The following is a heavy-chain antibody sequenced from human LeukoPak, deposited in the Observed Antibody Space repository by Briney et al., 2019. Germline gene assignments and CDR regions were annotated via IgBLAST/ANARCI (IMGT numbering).Heavy chain of an antibody. V-gene: IGHV4-30-4*08. CDR1: GGSISSGDYY. Sequence: SQTLSLTCTVSGGSISSGDYYWSWIRLPPGKGLEWIGYIYYSGSTYYNPSLKSRVTISVDTSKSQFSLKLSSVTAADTAVYYCARNYYDSSGYYYVGAFDIWGQGTMVTVSS. J-gene: IGHJ3*02. CDR2: IYYSGST. CDR3: ARNYYDSSGYYYVGAFDI. D-gene: IGHD3-22*01.